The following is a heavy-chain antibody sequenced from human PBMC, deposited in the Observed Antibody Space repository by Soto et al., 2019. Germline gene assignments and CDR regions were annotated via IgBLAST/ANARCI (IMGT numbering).Heavy chain of an antibody. Sequence: PGGSPRLSCVASGFTFSRHGMHCFCLAPEKGLVWVSRVSGDGSVTNYADSVEGRFTISRDNAKNTLYLQMNSLRDEDTAVYFYTRGASSYRNFDYCGQGTLVTV. CDR1: GFTFSRHG. J-gene: IGHJ4*02. D-gene: IGHD2-15*01. CDR3: TRGASSYRNFDY. CDR2: VSGDGSVT. V-gene: IGHV3-74*01.